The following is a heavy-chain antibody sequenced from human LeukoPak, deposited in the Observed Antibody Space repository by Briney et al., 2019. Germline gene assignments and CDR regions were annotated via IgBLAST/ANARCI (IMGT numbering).Heavy chain of an antibody. J-gene: IGHJ5*02. V-gene: IGHV4-39*01. CDR1: GGSISSSSYY. Sequence: SETLSLTCTVSGGSISSSSYYWGWIRQPPGKGLEWIGSIYYSGSTYYNPSLKSRVTISVDTSKNQFSLKLSSVTAADTAVYYCARRGYSGYDPSWFDPWGQGTLATVSS. CDR2: IYYSGST. D-gene: IGHD5-12*01. CDR3: ARRGYSGYDPSWFDP.